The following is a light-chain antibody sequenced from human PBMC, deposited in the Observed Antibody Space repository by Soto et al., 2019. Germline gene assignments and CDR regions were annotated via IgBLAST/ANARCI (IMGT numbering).Light chain of an antibody. CDR1: SSDVGFYNY. CDR3: SSYTGSGTLV. Sequence: QSALTQPASVSGSPGQSITISCTGTSSDVGFYNYVSWYQQHPGKAPQLMIYDVSNRPSGVSNRFSGSKSGNTASLTISGLQAEDEADYYCSSYTGSGTLVFGGGTKLTVL. CDR2: DVS. J-gene: IGLJ2*01. V-gene: IGLV2-14*01.